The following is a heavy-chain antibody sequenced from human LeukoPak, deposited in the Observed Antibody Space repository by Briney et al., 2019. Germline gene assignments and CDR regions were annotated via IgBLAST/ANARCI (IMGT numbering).Heavy chain of an antibody. Sequence: GASVKVSCKASGYTFTGYYMHWVRQAPGQVLEWMGRIIPILGIANYAQKFQGRVTITADKSTSTAYMELSSLRSEDTAVYYCARRLAYPDYDILTGYYPDAFDIWGQGTMVTVSS. J-gene: IGHJ3*02. CDR2: IIPILGIA. V-gene: IGHV1-69*02. CDR1: GYTFTGYY. CDR3: ARRLAYPDYDILTGYYPDAFDI. D-gene: IGHD3-9*01.